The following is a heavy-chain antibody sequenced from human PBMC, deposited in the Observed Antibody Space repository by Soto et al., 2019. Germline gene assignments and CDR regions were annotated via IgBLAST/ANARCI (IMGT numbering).Heavy chain of an antibody. CDR1: GFTFDDYT. CDR3: AKDSGGSSWWSGSYYAMDV. V-gene: IGHV3-43*01. D-gene: IGHD6-13*01. Sequence: GGSLRLSCAASGFTFDDYTMHWVRQAPGKGLEWVYLISWDGGTTYYADSVKGRFTISRDDSKTSLYLQMNSLRTEDTALYYCAKDSGGSSWWSGSYYAMDVWGQGTTVTVSS. CDR2: ISWDGGTT. J-gene: IGHJ6*02.